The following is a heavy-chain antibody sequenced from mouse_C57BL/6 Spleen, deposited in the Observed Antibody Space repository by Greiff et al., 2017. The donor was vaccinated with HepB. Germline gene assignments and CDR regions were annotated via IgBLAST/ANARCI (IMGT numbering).Heavy chain of an antibody. CDR3: ARCPSYYGSSYWYFDV. J-gene: IGHJ1*03. D-gene: IGHD1-1*01. V-gene: IGHV5-9*01. Sequence: EVKVEESGGGLVKPGGSLKLSCAASGFTFSSYTMSWVRQTPEKRLEWVATISGGGGNTYYPDSVKGRFTISRDNAKNTLYLQMSSLRSEDTALYYCARCPSYYGSSYWYFDVWGTGTTVTVSS. CDR1: GFTFSSYT. CDR2: ISGGGGNT.